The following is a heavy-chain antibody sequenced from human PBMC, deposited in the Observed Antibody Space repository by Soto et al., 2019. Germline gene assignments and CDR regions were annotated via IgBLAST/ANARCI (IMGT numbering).Heavy chain of an antibody. D-gene: IGHD2-2*01. CDR3: ARELYQLQYYGMDV. V-gene: IGHV1-2*04. J-gene: IGHJ6*02. Sequence: ASVKVSCKASGGTFSSYAISWVRQAPGQGLEWMGWINPNSGGTNYAQKFQGWVTMTRDTSISTAYMELSRLRSDDTAVYYCARELYQLQYYGMDVWGQGTTVTVSS. CDR1: GGTFSSYA. CDR2: INPNSGGT.